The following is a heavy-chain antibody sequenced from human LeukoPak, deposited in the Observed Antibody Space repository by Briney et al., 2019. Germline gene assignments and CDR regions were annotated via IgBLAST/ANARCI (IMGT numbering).Heavy chain of an antibody. J-gene: IGHJ4*02. CDR3: ARDSRIAAAGNAYFDY. D-gene: IGHD6-13*01. V-gene: IGHV3-21*01. CDR1: GFTVSSNY. CDR2: ISSSSSYI. Sequence: GGSLRLSCAASGFTVSSNYMSWVRQAPGKGLEWVSSISSSSSYIYYADSVKGRFTISRDNAKNSLYLQMNSLRAEDTAVYYCARDSRIAAAGNAYFDYWGQGTLVTVSS.